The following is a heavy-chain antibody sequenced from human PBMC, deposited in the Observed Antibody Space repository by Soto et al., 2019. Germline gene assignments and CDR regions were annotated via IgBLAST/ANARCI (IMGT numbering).Heavy chain of an antibody. V-gene: IGHV1-69*02. Sequence: QVQLVQSGAEVKKPGSSVKVSCKASGGTFSSYTISWVRQAPGQGLEWMGRIIPILGIANYAQKFQGRVTITADKTTSTAYMELSSLRSEDTAVYYCAGVLAAAGTSYYYYYMDVWGKGTTFTVSS. CDR2: IIPILGIA. CDR1: GGTFSSYT. D-gene: IGHD6-13*01. J-gene: IGHJ6*03. CDR3: AGVLAAAGTSYYYYYMDV.